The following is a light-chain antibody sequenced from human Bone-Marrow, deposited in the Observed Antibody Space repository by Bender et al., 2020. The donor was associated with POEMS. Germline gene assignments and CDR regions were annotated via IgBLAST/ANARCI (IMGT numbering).Light chain of an antibody. CDR1: SSNIGGNY. Sequence: QSVLTQPPSASGTPGQRVTISCSGSSSNIGGNYAYWYQQLPGTAPKLLIYRNNQRPSGVPDRFSASKSGTSASLAISGLRSEDAADYYCAVWHDSLNGWVFGGGTKLTVL. J-gene: IGLJ3*02. CDR2: RNN. V-gene: IGLV1-47*01. CDR3: AVWHDSLNGWV.